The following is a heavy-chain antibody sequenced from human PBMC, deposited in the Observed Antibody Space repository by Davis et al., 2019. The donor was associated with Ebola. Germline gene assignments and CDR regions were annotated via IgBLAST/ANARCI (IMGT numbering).Heavy chain of an antibody. CDR1: GGSFSGYY. V-gene: IGHV4-34*01. CDR2: INHSGIT. J-gene: IGHJ6*02. D-gene: IGHD3-10*01. Sequence: MPSETLSLTCAVYGGSFSGYYWTWVRQLPGKGLEWIGEINHSGITNYNPSLRSPVTISVDTAKNHFSLNLSSVTAADTAVYYCARKKGVAQGALWYYYYGMDVWGQGTTVTVSS. CDR3: ARKKGVAQGALWYYYYGMDV.